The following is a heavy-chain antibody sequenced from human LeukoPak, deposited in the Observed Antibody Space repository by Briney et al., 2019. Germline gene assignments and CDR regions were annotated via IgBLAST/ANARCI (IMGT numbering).Heavy chain of an antibody. CDR3: AKEPYSSSWTGYNWFDP. Sequence: GGSLRLSCAASGFTFSSYAMSWVRQAPGKGLEWVSAISGSGGSTYYADSMKGRFTISRDNSKNTLYLQMNSLRAEDTAVYYCAKEPYSSSWTGYNWFDPWGQGTLVTVSS. J-gene: IGHJ5*02. CDR2: ISGSGGST. D-gene: IGHD6-13*01. CDR1: GFTFSSYA. V-gene: IGHV3-23*01.